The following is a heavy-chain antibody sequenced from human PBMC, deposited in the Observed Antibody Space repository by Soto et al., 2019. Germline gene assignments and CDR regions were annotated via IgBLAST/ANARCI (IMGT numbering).Heavy chain of an antibody. CDR2: ISGGGGGT. V-gene: IGHV3-23*01. J-gene: IGHJ6*04. CDR3: ARELDYDYDFRRNQLAV. CDR1: GFTFSSYG. D-gene: IGHD3-3*01. Sequence: GGSLRLSCAASGFTFSSYGMSWVRQAPGKGLEWVSVISGGGGGTNYADSVKGRFTISRDNSKNTLYLQMNSLRAEDTAVYYCARELDYDYDFRRNQLAVRGKGTTVTVSS.